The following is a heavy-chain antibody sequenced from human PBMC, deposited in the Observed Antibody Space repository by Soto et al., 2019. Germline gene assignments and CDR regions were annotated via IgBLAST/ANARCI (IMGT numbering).Heavy chain of an antibody. CDR1: GFTFSSYG. D-gene: IGHD6-19*01. Sequence: GGSLRLSCAASGFTFSSYGMHWVRQAPGKGLEWVAVISYDGSNKYYADSVKGRFTISRDNSKNTLYLQMNSLRAEDTAVYYCAKVHRQGIAVAGYFDYWGQGTLVTVSS. CDR2: ISYDGSNK. V-gene: IGHV3-30*18. CDR3: AKVHRQGIAVAGYFDY. J-gene: IGHJ4*02.